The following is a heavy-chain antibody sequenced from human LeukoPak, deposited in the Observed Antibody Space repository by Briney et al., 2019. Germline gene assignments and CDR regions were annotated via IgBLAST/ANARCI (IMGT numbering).Heavy chain of an antibody. J-gene: IGHJ6*03. CDR1: GFTFSSHA. Sequence: GGSLRLSCAASGFTFSSHAMSWVRQAPGKGLEWVANIKKDGSEKYYVDSVKGRFTISRDNAKNTLYLQMNSLRADDTAVYYCATALYGSGSYLKAYMDVWGKGTTVTISS. V-gene: IGHV3-7*01. CDR3: ATALYGSGSYLKAYMDV. CDR2: IKKDGSEK. D-gene: IGHD3-10*01.